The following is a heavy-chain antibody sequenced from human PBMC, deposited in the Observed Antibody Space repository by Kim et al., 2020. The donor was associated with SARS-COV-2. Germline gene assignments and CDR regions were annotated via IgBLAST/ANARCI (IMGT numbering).Heavy chain of an antibody. CDR2: K. J-gene: IGHJ6*02. V-gene: IGHV3-66*01. Sequence: KYYPHSVKARFTISRDNSKNTLYLQMNSLRAEDTAVYYCARSNYYYGMDVWGQGTTVTVSS. CDR3: ARSNYYYGMDV.